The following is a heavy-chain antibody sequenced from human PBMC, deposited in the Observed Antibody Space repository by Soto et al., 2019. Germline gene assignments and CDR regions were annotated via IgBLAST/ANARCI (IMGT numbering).Heavy chain of an antibody. CDR2: IYPGDSDT. CDR3: ARSHPFWSGYGWFDP. CDR1: GYSFTSYW. Sequence: PGESLKISCKGSGYSFTSYWIGWVRQMPGKGLEWMGIIYPGDSDTRYSPSFQGQVTIPADKSISTAYLQWSSLKASDTAMYYCARSHPFWSGYGWFDPWGQGTLVTVSS. J-gene: IGHJ5*02. V-gene: IGHV5-51*01. D-gene: IGHD3-3*01.